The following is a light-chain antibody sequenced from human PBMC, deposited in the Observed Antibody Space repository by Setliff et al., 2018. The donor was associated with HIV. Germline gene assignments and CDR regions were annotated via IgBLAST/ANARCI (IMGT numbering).Light chain of an antibody. Sequence: QSVLTQPPSVSAAPGRKVTISCSGSNSNIGTNYVSWYQQLPGTAPKLLIYDNNKRPSGIPDRFSGSKFGTSATLGITGLQTGDEADYYCGTWDSSLSAGGVFGTGTKVTVL. V-gene: IGLV1-51*01. J-gene: IGLJ1*01. CDR3: GTWDSSLSAGGV. CDR1: NSNIGTNY. CDR2: DNN.